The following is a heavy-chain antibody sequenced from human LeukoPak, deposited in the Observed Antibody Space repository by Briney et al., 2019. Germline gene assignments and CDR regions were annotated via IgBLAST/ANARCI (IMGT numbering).Heavy chain of an antibody. V-gene: IGHV3-66*01. D-gene: IGHD2/OR15-2a*01. J-gene: IGHJ4*02. CDR3: AKVSYFTFDY. Sequence: GGSLRLSCAASGFTFSSYAMTWVRQAPGKGLEWLSVIYNDGATYYADSVKGRFIISRGTSKNTLYLQMNSLRAEDTAVYYCAKVSYFTFDYWGQGTLVTVSS. CDR2: IYNDGAT. CDR1: GFTFSSYA.